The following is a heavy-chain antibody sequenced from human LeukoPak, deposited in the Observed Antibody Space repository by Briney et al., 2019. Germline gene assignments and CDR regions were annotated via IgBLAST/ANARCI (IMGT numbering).Heavy chain of an antibody. CDR2: ISAYNGNT. V-gene: IGHV1-18*01. CDR1: GYTFTSYG. CDR3: AKDLLSGWYGYDAFDI. J-gene: IGHJ3*02. D-gene: IGHD6-19*01. Sequence: ASVKVSCKASGYTFTSYGISWVRQAPGQGLEWMGWISAYNGNTNYAQKLQGRVTMTTDTSTSTAYMELRSLRSDDTAVYYCAKDLLSGWYGYDAFDIWGQGTMVTVSS.